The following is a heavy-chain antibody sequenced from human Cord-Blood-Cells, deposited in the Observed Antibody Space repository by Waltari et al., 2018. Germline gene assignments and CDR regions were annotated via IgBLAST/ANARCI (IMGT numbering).Heavy chain of an antibody. Sequence: QVQLQESGPGLVKPSETLSPTCTVPGYSISSGYYWGWIRQPPGKGLAWIGSIYHSGSTYYNPSLKSRVTISVDTSKNQFSLKLSSVTAADTAVYYCARAPRESSSSGLAFDIWGQGTMVTVSS. D-gene: IGHD6-6*01. J-gene: IGHJ3*02. CDR1: GYSISSGYY. CDR3: ARAPRESSSSGLAFDI. CDR2: IYHSGST. V-gene: IGHV4-38-2*02.